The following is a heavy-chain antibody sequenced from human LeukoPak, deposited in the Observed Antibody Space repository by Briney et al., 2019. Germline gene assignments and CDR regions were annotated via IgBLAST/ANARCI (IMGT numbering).Heavy chain of an antibody. CDR1: GFTSSSYS. J-gene: IGHJ4*02. D-gene: IGHD5-18*01. CDR3: AKGRGTNTAMVYDY. CDR2: ISSSSSYI. V-gene: IGHV3-21*04. Sequence: GGSLRLSCAASGFTSSSYSMNWVRQAPGKGLEWVSSISSSSSYIYYADSVKGRFAISRDNSKNTLYLQMNSLRAEDTAVYYCAKGRGTNTAMVYDYWGQGTLVTVSS.